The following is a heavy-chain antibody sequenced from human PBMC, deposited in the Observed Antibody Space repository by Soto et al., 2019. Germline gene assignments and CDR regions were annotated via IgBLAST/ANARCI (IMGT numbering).Heavy chain of an antibody. CDR2: IYYSGSA. J-gene: IGHJ4*02. V-gene: IGHV4-31*03. D-gene: IGHD2-2*01. Sequence: SETLSLTCTVSGGSISSGANYWSWVRQGPGKGLEWIGNIYYSGSAYYNPSLKSRLTMSVDTSKNSFSLKLTSVTAADTAVYYCARVQLVGYYFDYWGQGILVTVSS. CDR3: ARVQLVGYYFDY. CDR1: GGSISSGANY.